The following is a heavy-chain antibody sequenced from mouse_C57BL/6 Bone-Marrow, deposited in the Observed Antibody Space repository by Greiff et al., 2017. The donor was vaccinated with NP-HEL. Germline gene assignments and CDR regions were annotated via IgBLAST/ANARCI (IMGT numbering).Heavy chain of an antibody. D-gene: IGHD2-4*01. CDR2: LRNKANGYTT. CDR1: GFTFTDYY. CDR3: ARSIYYDYADDPFYAMDY. Sequence: EVMLVESGGGLVQPGGSLSLSCAASGFTFTDYYMSWVRQPPGKALEWLGFLRNKANGYTTEYSASVKGRFTISSDNSQSILYLQMNALRAEDSATYYCARSIYYDYADDPFYAMDYWGQGTSVTVSS. J-gene: IGHJ4*01. V-gene: IGHV7-3*01.